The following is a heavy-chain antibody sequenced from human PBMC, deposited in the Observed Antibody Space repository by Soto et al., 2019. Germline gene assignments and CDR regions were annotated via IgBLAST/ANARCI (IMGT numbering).Heavy chain of an antibody. J-gene: IGHJ4*02. CDR1: GFTFRGDA. Sequence: EVQLLESGGDLVQPGGSLRLACAASGFTFRGDAMSWVRQAPGKGLEWVSAVSGSGEMTHYAESVKGRFTISRDNSKDTLFLQMESLRAEDTAVYYCASSEMTYNWNDWGQGTRVTVSS. D-gene: IGHD1-20*01. V-gene: IGHV3-23*01. CDR2: VSGSGEMT. CDR3: ASSEMTYNWND.